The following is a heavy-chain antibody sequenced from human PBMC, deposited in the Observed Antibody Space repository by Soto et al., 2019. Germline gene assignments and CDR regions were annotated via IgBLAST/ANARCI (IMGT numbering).Heavy chain of an antibody. CDR2: IKQDGSEK. J-gene: IGHJ4*02. D-gene: IGHD3-10*01. V-gene: IGHV3-7*01. Sequence: EVQLVESGGGLVQPGGSLRLSCEASGFTFSSYWMSWVRQAPGKGLEWVANIKQDGSEKYNVDFVKGRFTISRDNAKNSLYLQMNSLRVEDTAVYYCARAYGSGSLSGYWGQGTLVTVSS. CDR1: GFTFSSYW. CDR3: ARAYGSGSLSGY.